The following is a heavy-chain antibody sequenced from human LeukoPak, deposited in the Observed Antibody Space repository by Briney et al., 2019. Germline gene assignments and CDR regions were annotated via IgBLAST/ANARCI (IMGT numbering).Heavy chain of an antibody. V-gene: IGHV3-15*01. D-gene: IGHD3-3*01. Sequence: GGSLRLSCAASGFTFSNAWMSWVRQAPGKGLEWVGRIKSKTDGGTTDYAAPVKGRFTISRDDSKNTLYLQMNSLKTEDTAVYYCTTGLCEYYDFWSGYYGSCPHYYMDVWGKGTTDTVSS. CDR3: TTGLCEYYDFWSGYYGSCPHYYMDV. CDR1: GFTFSNAW. J-gene: IGHJ6*03. CDR2: IKSKTDGGTT.